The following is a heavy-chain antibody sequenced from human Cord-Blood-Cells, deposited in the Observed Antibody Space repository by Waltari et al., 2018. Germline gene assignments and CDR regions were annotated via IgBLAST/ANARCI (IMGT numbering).Heavy chain of an antibody. CDR3: ARHPDVYSSYVDY. D-gene: IGHD6-13*01. J-gene: IGHJ4*02. CDR1: GGSISSSSYY. CDR2: IYYSGST. V-gene: IGHV4-39*07. Sequence: QLQLQESGPGLVKPSETLSLTCTVSGGSISSSSYYWGWIRQPPGKGLEWIGSIYYSGSTYYIPSLKSRGTISVDTSKNQFSLRLSSVTAADTAVYYCARHPDVYSSYVDYWGQGTLVTVSS.